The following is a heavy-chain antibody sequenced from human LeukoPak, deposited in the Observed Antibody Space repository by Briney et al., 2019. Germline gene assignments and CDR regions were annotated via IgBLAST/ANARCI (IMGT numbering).Heavy chain of an antibody. CDR2: IYYSGST. Sequence: SETLSLTCTVSGGSISSGDYYWSWIRQPPGKGLEWIGYIYYSGSTYYNPSLKSRVTISVDTSKNQFSLKLSSVTAADTAVYYCVRVRIVVVPATANYAFDIWGQGTMVTVSS. J-gene: IGHJ3*02. D-gene: IGHD2-2*01. V-gene: IGHV4-30-4*08. CDR3: VRVRIVVVPATANYAFDI. CDR1: GGSISSGDYY.